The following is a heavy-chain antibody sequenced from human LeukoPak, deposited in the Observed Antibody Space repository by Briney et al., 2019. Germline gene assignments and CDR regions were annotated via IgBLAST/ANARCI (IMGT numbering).Heavy chain of an antibody. D-gene: IGHD2-2*01. V-gene: IGHV4-34*01. J-gene: IGHJ6*02. CDR2: INHSEST. Sequence: SETLSLTCAVYGVSFSGYYWSWLRQPPGKGREWIGEINHSESTNYHPSLKSRVTISVNTPTNHSSQKQGSVTAADTAVYCCARGFPLVVPAAIDYYYYGMDVWGQGTTVTVSS. CDR1: GVSFSGYY. CDR3: ARGFPLVVPAAIDYYYYGMDV.